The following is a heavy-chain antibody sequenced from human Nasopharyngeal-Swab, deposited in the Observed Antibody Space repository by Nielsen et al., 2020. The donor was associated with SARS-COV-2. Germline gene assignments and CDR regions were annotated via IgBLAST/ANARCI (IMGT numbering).Heavy chain of an antibody. Sequence: SETLSLTCTVSGGSISSYYWIWIRQPPGKGLEWIGYIYYSGSTNYNPSLKSRVTISVDTSKNQFSLKLSSVTAADTAVYYCARRGRASWGPAGNSGGYFDYWGQGTLVTVSS. CDR1: GGSISSYY. D-gene: IGHD2/OR15-2a*01. V-gene: IGHV4-59*01. CDR3: ARRGRASWGPAGNSGGYFDY. CDR2: IYYSGST. J-gene: IGHJ4*02.